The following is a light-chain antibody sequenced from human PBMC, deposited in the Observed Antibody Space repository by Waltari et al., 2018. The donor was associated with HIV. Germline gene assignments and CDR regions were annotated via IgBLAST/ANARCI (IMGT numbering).Light chain of an antibody. CDR1: NRNIGFFNL. CDR3: NSYSSDDTVV. CDR2: GVT. V-gene: IGLV2-14*01. Sequence: QSALTQPASVSGSPGQSLTITCTGTNRNIGFFNLVSWYQQYPCKAPQLIIYGVTSRPPGVSNRFSGSKSGNTASLTISGLQTDDEAEYYCNSYSSDDTVVFGGGTKLTVL. J-gene: IGLJ2*01.